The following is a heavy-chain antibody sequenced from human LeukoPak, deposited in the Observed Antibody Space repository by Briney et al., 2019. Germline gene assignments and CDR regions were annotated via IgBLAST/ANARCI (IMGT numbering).Heavy chain of an antibody. CDR3: ARGSDGYRFDP. V-gene: IGHV4-59*01. CDR2: IYNIETT. Sequence: SETLSLTCTVSGGSMTNYHWTWIRQSPGKAPEYIGYIYNIETTNYNPSLKSRVTVSVDMSKKQFSLRLKSATTADTAVYYCARGSDGYRFDPWGQGILVTVSS. J-gene: IGHJ5*02. CDR1: GGSMTNYH. D-gene: IGHD5-18*01.